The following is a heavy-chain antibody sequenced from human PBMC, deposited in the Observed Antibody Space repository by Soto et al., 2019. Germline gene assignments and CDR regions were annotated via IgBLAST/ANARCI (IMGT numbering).Heavy chain of an antibody. CDR3: ADSPCSCSSYYFDY. J-gene: IGHJ4*02. V-gene: IGHV2-5*02. CDR1: GFSLSTSGVG. CDR2: IYWDDDK. D-gene: IGHD6-6*01. Sequence: QITLKESGPTLVKPTQTLTLTCTFSGFSLSTSGVGVGWIRQPPGKALEWLALIYWDDDKRDSPFLKSRLTITTDTSKNQVVLTMTNLDPVDTATYYCADSPCSCSSYYFDYWGQGTLVTVSS.